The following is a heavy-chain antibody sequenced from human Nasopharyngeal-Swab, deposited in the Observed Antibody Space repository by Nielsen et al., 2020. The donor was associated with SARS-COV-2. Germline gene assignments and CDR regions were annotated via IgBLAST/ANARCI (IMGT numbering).Heavy chain of an antibody. CDR1: GFTFSGYG. Sequence: GGSLRLSCAASGFTFSGYGMHWVRQAPGKGLEWVAVIWYDGSNKYYADSVKGRFTISRDNSKNTLYLQMNSLRAEDTAVYYCARDRHGWLRFWFDPWGQGTLVTVSS. J-gene: IGHJ5*02. CDR2: IWYDGSNK. D-gene: IGHD5-12*01. V-gene: IGHV3-33*01. CDR3: ARDRHGWLRFWFDP.